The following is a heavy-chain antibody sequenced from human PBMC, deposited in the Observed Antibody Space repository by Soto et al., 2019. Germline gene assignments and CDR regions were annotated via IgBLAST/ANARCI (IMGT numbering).Heavy chain of an antibody. CDR3: ARDRGYCGGDCRGHYGMDV. CDR2: INSDGSST. Sequence: EVQLVESGGGLVQPGGSLRLSCAASGFTFSSYWMHWVRQAPGKGLVCVSRINSDGSSTSYADSVKGRFTISRDNAKNTLYLQMNSLRAEDTAVYYCARDRGYCGGDCRGHYGMDVWGQGTTVTVSS. D-gene: IGHD2-21*02. V-gene: IGHV3-74*01. J-gene: IGHJ6*02. CDR1: GFTFSSYW.